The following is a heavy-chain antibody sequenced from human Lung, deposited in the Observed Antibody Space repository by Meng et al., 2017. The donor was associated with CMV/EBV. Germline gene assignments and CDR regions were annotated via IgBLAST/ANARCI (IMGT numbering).Heavy chain of an antibody. CDR1: GFTFSDYY. V-gene: IGHV3-11*05. CDR3: ARDFSLYRTSGVQ. Sequence: HGQLVDFGGGLVKPGGSLGLSCTGSGFTFSDYYMSWIRQAPGKGLEWVSYISPTTGYTEYADSVKGRFTISRDNAKNSLFLQMNSLRSEDTAVYYCARDFSLYRTSGVQWGQGTLVTVSS. J-gene: IGHJ4*02. D-gene: IGHD2-8*01. CDR2: ISPTTGYT.